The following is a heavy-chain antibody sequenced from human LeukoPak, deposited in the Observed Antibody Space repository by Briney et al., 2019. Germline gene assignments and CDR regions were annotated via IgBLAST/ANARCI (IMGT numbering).Heavy chain of an antibody. CDR3: ARDYLAVAGSLWYFDL. J-gene: IGHJ2*01. Sequence: QPGGSLRLSCAASGFTFSSYSMNWVRQAPGKGLEWVSYISSSSSTIYYADSVKGRFTISRDNAKNSLYLQMNSLRAEDTAVYYCARDYLAVAGSLWYFDLWGRGTLVTVSS. CDR2: ISSSSSTI. CDR1: GFTFSSYS. D-gene: IGHD6-19*01. V-gene: IGHV3-48*01.